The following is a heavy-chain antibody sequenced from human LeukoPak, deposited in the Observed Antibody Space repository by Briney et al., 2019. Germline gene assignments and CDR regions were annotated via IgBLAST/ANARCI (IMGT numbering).Heavy chain of an antibody. CDR3: ARVEPVRGSYYFGAFDV. CDR2: VYTRGST. Sequence: SETLSLTCNVSYGSMHNYYWSWIRQPAGRTLEWIGRVYTRGSTIYNASLRSRVSMSLDTSRSHLSLRLNSVTAADTAVYYCARVEPVRGSYYFGAFDVWGPGILVTVSS. CDR1: YGSMHNYY. D-gene: IGHD1-26*01. V-gene: IGHV4-4*07. J-gene: IGHJ3*01.